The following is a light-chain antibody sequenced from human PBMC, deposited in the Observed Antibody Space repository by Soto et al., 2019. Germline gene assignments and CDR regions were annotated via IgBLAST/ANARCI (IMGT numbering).Light chain of an antibody. CDR2: DVS. J-gene: IGKJ5*01. CDR3: QQFNVYPIT. V-gene: IGKV1-13*02. Sequence: AIQLTQSPSSLSASVGDRGTITCRASQDIRGALAWYQQKPGKAPKLLIYDVSSLESGVPSRFSGSGSGTDFTFTISSLQPEDFATYYCQQFNVYPITCRQGTRLEIK. CDR1: QDIRGA.